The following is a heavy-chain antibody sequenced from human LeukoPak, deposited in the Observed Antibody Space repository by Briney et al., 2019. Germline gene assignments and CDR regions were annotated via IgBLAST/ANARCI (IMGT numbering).Heavy chain of an antibody. CDR3: AKDAAALGHYYYYMDV. CDR1: GFTFSSYG. J-gene: IGHJ6*03. D-gene: IGHD2-2*01. V-gene: IGHV3-30*18. Sequence: GGSLRLSCAASGFTFSSYGMHWVRQAPGKGLEWVAVISYDGSNKYYADSVKGRFTISRDNSKNTLYLQMNSLRAEDTAVYYCAKDAAALGHYYYYMDVWGKGTTVTVSS. CDR2: ISYDGSNK.